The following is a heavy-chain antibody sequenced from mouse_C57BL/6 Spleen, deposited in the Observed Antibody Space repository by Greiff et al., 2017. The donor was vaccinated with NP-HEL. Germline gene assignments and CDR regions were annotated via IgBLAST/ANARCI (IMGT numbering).Heavy chain of an antibody. CDR1: GFTFSSYA. D-gene: IGHD4-1*01. CDR3: ARAELGGWYFDV. Sequence: EVKVVDSGGGLVKPGGSLKLSCAASGFTFSSYAMSWVRQTPEKRLEWVATISDGGSYTYYPDNVKGRFTISRDNAKNDLYLQMSHLKSEDTANYYCARAELGGWYFDVWGTGTTVTVSS. CDR2: ISDGGSYT. J-gene: IGHJ1*03. V-gene: IGHV5-4*03.